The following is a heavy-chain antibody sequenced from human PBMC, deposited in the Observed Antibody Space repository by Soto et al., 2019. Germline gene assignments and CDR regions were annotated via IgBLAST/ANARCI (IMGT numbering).Heavy chain of an antibody. CDR3: AKDRSKSRRGMDV. V-gene: IGHV3-23*01. J-gene: IGHJ6*02. D-gene: IGHD2-2*01. CDR2: ISGSGGST. CDR1: GFTFSSYA. Sequence: EVQLLESGGGLVQPGGSLRLSCAASGFTFSSYAMSWVRQAPGKGLEWVSAISGSGGSTYYAESVKGRFTISRDNSKNTLYLQINSLRAEDTAVYYCAKDRSKSRRGMDVWGQGTTVTVSS.